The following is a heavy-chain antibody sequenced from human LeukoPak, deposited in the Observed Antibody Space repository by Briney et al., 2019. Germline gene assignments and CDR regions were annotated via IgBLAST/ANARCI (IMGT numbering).Heavy chain of an antibody. CDR3: AREDYDVPTGYFDY. V-gene: IGHV1-46*01. J-gene: IGHJ4*02. Sequence: GASVKVSCKASGYTFTGYYMHWVRQAPGQGLGWMGIINPSGGSTSYAQKFQGRVTMTRDMSTSTVYMELSSLRSEDTAVYYCAREDYDVPTGYFDYWGQGTLVTVSS. D-gene: IGHD3-22*01. CDR2: INPSGGST. CDR1: GYTFTGYY.